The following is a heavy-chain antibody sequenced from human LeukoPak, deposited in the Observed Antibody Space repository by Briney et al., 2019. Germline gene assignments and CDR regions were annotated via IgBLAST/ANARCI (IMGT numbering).Heavy chain of an antibody. J-gene: IGHJ1*01. Sequence: GASVKVSCKASGYTFTSYDINWVRQATGQGLEWMGWMNPNSGNTDYAQKLQFRDTMTTDTSTSAAYMELRSLRSDDTAVYYCARDKAVTTEVTQHFQHWGQGTLVTVSS. CDR1: GYTFTSYD. V-gene: IGHV1-8*02. CDR2: MNPNSGNT. D-gene: IGHD4-23*01. CDR3: ARDKAVTTEVTQHFQH.